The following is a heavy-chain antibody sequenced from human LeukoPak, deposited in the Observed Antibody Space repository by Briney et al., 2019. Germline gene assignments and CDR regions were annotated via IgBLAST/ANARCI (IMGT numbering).Heavy chain of an antibody. D-gene: IGHD2-2*01. V-gene: IGHV4-38-2*02. CDR1: GYSISSGYY. CDR2: IYHSGST. J-gene: IGHJ2*01. Sequence: SETLSLTCTVSGYSISSGYYWGWIRQPPGKGLAWIGSIYHSGSTYHNPSLKSRVTISVDTSKNQFSLKLSSVTAADTAVYYCARIVPAATSTSYWYFDLWGRGTLVTVSS. CDR3: ARIVPAATSTSYWYFDL.